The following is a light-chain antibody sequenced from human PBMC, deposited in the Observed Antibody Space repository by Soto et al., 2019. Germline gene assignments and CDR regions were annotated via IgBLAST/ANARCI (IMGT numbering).Light chain of an antibody. J-gene: IGKJ1*01. CDR2: KAS. Sequence: DIQMTQSPSTLSASVGDRVTITCRASESISSWLAWYQQKPGKAPKLLIYKASSLERGVPSRFSGSGSGTEFTLTISSLQPDDFATYYCQQYNTYSTFGRGTKV. CDR3: QQYNTYST. CDR1: ESISSW. V-gene: IGKV1-5*03.